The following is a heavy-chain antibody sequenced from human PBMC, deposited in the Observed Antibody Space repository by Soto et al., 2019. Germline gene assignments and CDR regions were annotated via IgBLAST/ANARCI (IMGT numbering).Heavy chain of an antibody. CDR1: GFTFSNYW. V-gene: IGHV3-74*01. Sequence: EVQLVESGGGLVQPGGSLRLSCATSGFTFSNYWMHWVRQAPGKGPVWVSRINEDESNTNYADSGKGRFTISRDNAKNTLYLQMNSLRAEDTAVYYCARGRVLDYWGQGTRVTVSS. CDR2: INEDESNT. CDR3: ARGRVLDY. J-gene: IGHJ4*02. D-gene: IGHD3-10*01.